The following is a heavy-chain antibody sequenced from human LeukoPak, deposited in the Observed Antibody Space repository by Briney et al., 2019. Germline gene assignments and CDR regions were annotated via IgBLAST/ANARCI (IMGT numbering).Heavy chain of an antibody. Sequence: PGGSLRLSCAASGFTFSSYAMHWVRQAPGKGLEWVAVISYDGSNKYYADSVKGRFTISRDNSKNTLYLQMNSLRAEDTAVYYCARGLEWLFHIGPLGYWGQGTLVTVSS. CDR3: ARGLEWLFHIGPLGY. CDR1: GFTFSSYA. V-gene: IGHV3-30-3*01. J-gene: IGHJ4*02. D-gene: IGHD3-3*01. CDR2: ISYDGSNK.